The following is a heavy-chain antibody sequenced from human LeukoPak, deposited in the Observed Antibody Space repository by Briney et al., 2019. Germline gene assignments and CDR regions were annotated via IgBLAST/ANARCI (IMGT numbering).Heavy chain of an antibody. CDR3: AGDPLYYYDPTAQPPDY. CDR2: IIPIFGTA. V-gene: IGHV1-69*13. Sequence: SVKVSCKASGGTFSSYAISWVRQASGQGLEWMGGIIPIFGTANYAQKFQGRVTITADESTSTAYMELSSLRSEDTAVYYCAGDPLYYYDPTAQPPDYWGQGTLVTVSS. J-gene: IGHJ4*02. D-gene: IGHD3-22*01. CDR1: GGTFSSYA.